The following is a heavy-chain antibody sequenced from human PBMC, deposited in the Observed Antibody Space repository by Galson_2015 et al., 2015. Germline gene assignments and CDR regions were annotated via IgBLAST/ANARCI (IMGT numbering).Heavy chain of an antibody. D-gene: IGHD7-27*01. CDR3: AREGRLGGWFLDL. Sequence: SLRLSCAASGSIVICKYMTWVRQSPGKGLEWFSLMYSAGTTYTDSVQGRFTIITDSQNNTVILQMNRLRVEGTAVYFCAREGRLGGWFLDLWGRGTLVTVSS. CDR1: GSIVICKY. J-gene: IGHJ2*01. V-gene: IGHV3-53*01. CDR2: MYSAGTT.